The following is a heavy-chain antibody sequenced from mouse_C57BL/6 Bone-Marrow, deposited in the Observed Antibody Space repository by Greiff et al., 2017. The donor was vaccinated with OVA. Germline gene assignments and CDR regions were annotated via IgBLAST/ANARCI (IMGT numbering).Heavy chain of an antibody. CDR2: IDPENGDT. CDR1: GFNIKDDY. D-gene: IGHD1-1*01. V-gene: IGHV14-4*01. Sequence: EVKVEESGAELVRPGASVKLSCTASGFNIKDDYMHWVKQRPEQGLEWIGWIDPENGDTEYASKFQGKATITADTSSNTAYLQLSSLTSEDTAVYYCTTGLLLPRAADYWGQGTSVTVSS. CDR3: TTGLLLPRAADY. J-gene: IGHJ4*01.